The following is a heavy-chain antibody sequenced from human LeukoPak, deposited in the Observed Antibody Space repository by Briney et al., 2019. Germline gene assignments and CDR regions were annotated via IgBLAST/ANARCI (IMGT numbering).Heavy chain of an antibody. CDR2: IYHSGST. CDR3: ARAFPRIPVVTLFDY. J-gene: IGHJ4*02. D-gene: IGHD4-23*01. CDR1: GGSISSSSYY. Sequence: SETLSLTCTVSGGSISSSSYYWGWIRQPPGKGLEWIGSIYHSGSTYYNPSLKSRVTISVDTSKNQFSLKLSSVTAADTAVYYCARAFPRIPVVTLFDYWGQGTLVTVSS. V-gene: IGHV4-39*07.